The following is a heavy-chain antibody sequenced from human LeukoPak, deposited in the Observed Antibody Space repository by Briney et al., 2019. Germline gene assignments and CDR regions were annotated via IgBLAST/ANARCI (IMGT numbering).Heavy chain of an antibody. CDR1: GYTFTSYD. CDR3: ARGSRYCSSDNCYHFDY. CDR2: MKPTSGKT. D-gene: IGHD2-2*01. Sequence: ASVKVSCKASGYTFTSYDINWVRQAPGQGLEWMGWMKPTSGKTGYTQKFQGRVTMTSDTSTGSAYMEMSSLRSEDTAVYYCARGSRYCSSDNCYHFDYWGQGTLVTGSS. V-gene: IGHV1-8*01. J-gene: IGHJ4*02.